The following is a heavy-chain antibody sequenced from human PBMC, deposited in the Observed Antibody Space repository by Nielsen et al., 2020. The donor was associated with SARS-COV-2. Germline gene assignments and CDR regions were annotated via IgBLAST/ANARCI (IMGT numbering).Heavy chain of an antibody. CDR3: AIIWSGYTDAFDI. CDR2: ISSSSSYI. CDR1: RFTFRGYW. J-gene: IGHJ3*02. Sequence: GESLKISCAASRFTFRGYWMHWVRQAPGKGLEWVSSISSSSSYIYYADSVKGRFTISRDNAKNSLYLQMNSLRAEDTAVYYCAIIWSGYTDAFDIWGQGTMVTVSS. D-gene: IGHD3-3*01. V-gene: IGHV3-21*01.